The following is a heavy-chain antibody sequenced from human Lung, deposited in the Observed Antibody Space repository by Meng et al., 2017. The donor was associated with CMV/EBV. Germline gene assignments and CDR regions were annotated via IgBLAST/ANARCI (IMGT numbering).Heavy chain of an antibody. D-gene: IGHD3-10*01. CDR2: IPHRGSS. V-gene: IGHV4-4*02. Sequence: QVQFRGAGPALVKPSETLSLPCAVSGDSITNHNWWAWVRQPPGKGLEWIGEIPHRGSSAYNPSLKSRVSMSIDKSKNQFSLKLTSVTAADTAVYHCLRRSGGSVWGQGTLVTVSS. J-gene: IGHJ1*01. CDR3: LRRSGGSV. CDR1: GDSITNHNW.